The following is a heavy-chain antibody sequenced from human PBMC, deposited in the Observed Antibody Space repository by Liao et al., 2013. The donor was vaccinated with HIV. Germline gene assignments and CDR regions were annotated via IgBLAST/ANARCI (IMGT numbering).Heavy chain of an antibody. Sequence: QVQLQQWGAGLLKPSETLSLTCAVKGDPFGDYSWNWIRQPPGKGLEWVGGNPIITGNTKYNPSLTSRISISADMSKKQFTLKLTSVTAADTALYYCTSDFLRWGQGTQVTVSS. J-gene: IGHJ4*02. CDR3: TSDFLR. CDR1: GDPFGDYS. CDR2: PIITGNT. D-gene: IGHD3-3*01. V-gene: IGHV4-34*01.